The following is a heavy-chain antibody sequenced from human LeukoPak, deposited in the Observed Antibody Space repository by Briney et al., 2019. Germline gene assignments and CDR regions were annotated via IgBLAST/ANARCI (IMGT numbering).Heavy chain of an antibody. CDR2: ISSSSSYI. CDR1: GFTFSSYS. V-gene: IGHV3-21*01. J-gene: IGHJ5*02. D-gene: IGHD6-13*01. Sequence: GGSLRLSCAASGFTFSSYSMNWVRQAPGKGLEWVSSISSSSSYIYYADSVKGRFTISRDNAKNSLYLQMNSLRAEDTAVYYCARGGGAAAFNWFDPWGQGSLVTVSS. CDR3: ARGGGAAAFNWFDP.